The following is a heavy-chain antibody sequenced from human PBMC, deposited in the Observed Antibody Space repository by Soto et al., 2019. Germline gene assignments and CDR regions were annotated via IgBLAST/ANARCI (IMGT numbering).Heavy chain of an antibody. D-gene: IGHD4-4*01. Sequence: SEKVSSKASGGTFTSYAITWVRQAPGQGLEWMGGITPIFGTANYAQKFQGRVTITADESTSTAYMELSSLRSEDTAVYYCARSPSNPTEYYFDYWGQGTLVTVSS. CDR1: GGTFTSYA. V-gene: IGHV1-69*13. CDR2: ITPIFGTA. J-gene: IGHJ4*02. CDR3: ARSPSNPTEYYFDY.